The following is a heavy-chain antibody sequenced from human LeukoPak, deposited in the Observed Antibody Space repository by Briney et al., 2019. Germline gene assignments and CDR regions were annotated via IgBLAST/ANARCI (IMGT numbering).Heavy chain of an antibody. CDR1: GYTFSSYA. Sequence: GGCLRLSCAASGYTFSSYAQSWVRKAPGKGLEWVSALSGSGGSTYYADSVKGRFTISRDNSKNTLYLQMNSLRAEDTAVYYCAKDFLPAAMKGYFDYWGQGTLVTVSS. J-gene: IGHJ4*02. CDR3: AKDFLPAAMKGYFDY. CDR2: LSGSGGST. V-gene: IGHV3-23*01. D-gene: IGHD2-2*01.